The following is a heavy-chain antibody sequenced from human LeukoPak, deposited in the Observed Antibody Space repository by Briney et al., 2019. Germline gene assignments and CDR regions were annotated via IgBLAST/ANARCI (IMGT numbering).Heavy chain of an antibody. CDR1: GSIFSSYC. V-gene: IGHV3-7*04. CDR3: ARDGVNYYGSGSPSY. D-gene: IGHD3-10*01. J-gene: IGHJ4*02. Sequence: PGGSLRLSCAASGSIFSSYCMSWVRQAPGKGLEWVANIKQDGSEKYYVDSVKGRFTISRDNAKNSLYLQMNSLRAEDTAVYYCARDGVNYYGSGSPSYWGQGTLVTVSS. CDR2: IKQDGSEK.